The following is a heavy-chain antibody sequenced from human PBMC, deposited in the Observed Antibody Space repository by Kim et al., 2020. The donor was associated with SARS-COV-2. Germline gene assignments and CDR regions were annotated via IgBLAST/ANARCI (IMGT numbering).Heavy chain of an antibody. V-gene: IGHV3-9*01. CDR3: AKDALVVVTPFLPVNWYFEL. CDR2: VSWNSGSI. D-gene: IGHD3-22*01. J-gene: IGHJ2*01. CDR1: GFTFDDYA. Sequence: GGSLRLTCTASGFTFDDYAMHWVRLAPGKGLGWVSGVSWNSGSIGYADSVKGRFTISREDAKNSLYLQMNSLRAEDTALDYCAKDALVVVTPFLPVNWYFELWGRGTMVTVSS.